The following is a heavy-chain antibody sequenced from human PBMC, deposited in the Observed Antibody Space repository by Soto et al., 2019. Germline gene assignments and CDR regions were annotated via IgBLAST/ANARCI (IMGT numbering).Heavy chain of an antibody. D-gene: IGHD5-12*01. Sequence: ASVKVSCKASGYTFTSYDINWVRQATGQGLEWIGWMNPNSGNTGYAQKFQGRVTMTRNTSISTAYMELSSLRSEDTAVYYCARTGVDIVAMRGDSSGYYCDYWGQGTLVTVSS. CDR3: ARTGVDIVAMRGDSSGYYCDY. J-gene: IGHJ4*02. CDR1: GYTFTSYD. CDR2: MNPNSGNT. V-gene: IGHV1-8*01.